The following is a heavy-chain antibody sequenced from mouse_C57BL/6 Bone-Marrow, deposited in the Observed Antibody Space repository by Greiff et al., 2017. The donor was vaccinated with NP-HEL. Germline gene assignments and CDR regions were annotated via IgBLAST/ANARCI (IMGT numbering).Heavy chain of an antibody. D-gene: IGHD4-1*01. V-gene: IGHV5-6*01. CDR2: ISSGGSYT. Sequence: EVQLQESGGDLVKPGGSLKLSCAASGFTFSSYGMSWVRQTPDKRLEWVATISSGGSYTYYPDSVKGRFTISRDNAKNTLYLQMSSLKSEDTAMYYCARPGNWDPFDYWGQGTTLTVSS. J-gene: IGHJ2*01. CDR1: GFTFSSYG. CDR3: ARPGNWDPFDY.